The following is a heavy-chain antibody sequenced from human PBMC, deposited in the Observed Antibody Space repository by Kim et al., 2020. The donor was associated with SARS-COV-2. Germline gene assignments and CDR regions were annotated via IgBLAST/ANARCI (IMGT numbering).Heavy chain of an antibody. D-gene: IGHD2-2*01. J-gene: IGHJ4*02. CDR3: ARGGSTNCYG. Sequence: GGSLRLSCAASGFTFSSYWMHWVRQAPGKGLVWVSRINDAGSSTSYADSVKGRFTISRDNVKNTLYLQMNSLRAEDTAVYYCARGGSTNCYGWGLGTPVT. CDR2: INDAGSST. V-gene: IGHV3-74*01. CDR1: GFTFSSYW.